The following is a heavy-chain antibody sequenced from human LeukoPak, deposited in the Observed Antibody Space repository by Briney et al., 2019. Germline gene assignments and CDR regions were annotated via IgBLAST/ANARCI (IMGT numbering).Heavy chain of an antibody. Sequence: GGSLRLSCAASGFTFSSYSMNWVRQAPGKGLEWVSSISSSSGYIYYADSVKGRFTISRDNAKNSLYLQMNSLRAEDTAVYYCARGCSSTSCPSGYWGQGTLVTVSS. D-gene: IGHD2-2*01. V-gene: IGHV3-21*01. J-gene: IGHJ4*02. CDR1: GFTFSSYS. CDR3: ARGCSSTSCPSGY. CDR2: ISSSSGYI.